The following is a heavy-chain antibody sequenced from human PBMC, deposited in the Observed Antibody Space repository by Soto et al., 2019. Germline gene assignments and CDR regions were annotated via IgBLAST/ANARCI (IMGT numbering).Heavy chain of an antibody. CDR2: ISSSSSTI. V-gene: IGHV3-48*02. D-gene: IGHD3-10*01. J-gene: IGHJ6*02. CDR1: GFTFSSYS. CDR3: ARDGSERYYYYGMDV. Sequence: GGSLRLSCAASGFTFSSYSMNWVRQAPGKGLEWVSYISSSSSTIYYADSVKGRFTISRDNAKNSLYLQMNSLRDEDTAVYYCARDGSERYYYYGMDVWGQGTTVTVSS.